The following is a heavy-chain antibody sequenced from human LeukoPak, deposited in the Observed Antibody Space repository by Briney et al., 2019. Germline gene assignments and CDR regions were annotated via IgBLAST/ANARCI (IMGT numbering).Heavy chain of an antibody. V-gene: IGHV3-30*02. D-gene: IGHD2-2*01. CDR2: IRYDGSNK. Sequence: PGGSLRLSCAASGFTFSSYGMHWVRQAPGKGLEWVAFIRYDGSNKYYADSVKGRFTISRDNSKNTLYLQMNSLRAEDTAVYYCAKGYCSSTSCYLGFAFDIWGQGTVVTVSS. CDR3: AKGYCSSTSCYLGFAFDI. J-gene: IGHJ3*02. CDR1: GFTFSSYG.